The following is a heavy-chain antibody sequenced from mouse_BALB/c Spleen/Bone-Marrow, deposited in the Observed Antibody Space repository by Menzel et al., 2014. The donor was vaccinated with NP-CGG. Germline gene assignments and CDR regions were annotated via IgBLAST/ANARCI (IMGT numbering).Heavy chain of an antibody. CDR3: TRYVGYAMDY. J-gene: IGHJ4*01. D-gene: IGHD3-3*01. CDR2: IYPGSVST. CDR1: GYTFTSFW. V-gene: IGHV1S22*01. Sequence: LQESGSELVRPGASVKLSCKASGYTFTSFWMHWVKQRPGQGLEWIGNIYPGSVSTNYDEKFKSKATLTVDTSSSTAYMQLSSLTSEDSAVYYCTRYVGYAMDYWGRGTSVTVSS.